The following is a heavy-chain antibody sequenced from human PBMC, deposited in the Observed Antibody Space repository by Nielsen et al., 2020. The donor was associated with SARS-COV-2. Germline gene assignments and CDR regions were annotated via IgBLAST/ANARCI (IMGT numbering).Heavy chain of an antibody. CDR2: ISSSSSYT. CDR3: ASVTSYDSSGYISY. V-gene: IGHV3-11*03. Sequence: GESLKISCAASGFTFSDYYMSRIRQAPGKGLEWVSYISSSSSYTNYADSVKGRFTISRDNAKNSLYLQMNSLRAEDTAVYYCASVTSYDSSGYISYWGQGTLVTVSS. J-gene: IGHJ4*02. CDR1: GFTFSDYY. D-gene: IGHD3-22*01.